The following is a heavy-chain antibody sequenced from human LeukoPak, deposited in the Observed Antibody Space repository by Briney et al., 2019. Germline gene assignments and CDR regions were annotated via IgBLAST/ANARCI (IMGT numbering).Heavy chain of an antibody. CDR3: ARDQPRELPPFDY. J-gene: IGHJ4*02. D-gene: IGHD1-26*01. CDR1: GYTFTSYG. CDR2: ISAYNGNT. V-gene: IGHV1-18*01. Sequence: GASVKVSCKASGYTFTSYGISWVRQAPGQGLEWMGWISAYNGNTYYAQKLQGRLTMTTDTSTSTAYMELRSLGSDDTAVYYCARDQPRELPPFDYWGQGTLVTVSS.